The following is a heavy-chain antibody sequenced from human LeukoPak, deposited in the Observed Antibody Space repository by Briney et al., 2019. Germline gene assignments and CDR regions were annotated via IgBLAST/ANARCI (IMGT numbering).Heavy chain of an antibody. CDR1: GGSISSYY. V-gene: IGHV4-4*07. CDR2: IYTSGST. Sequence: SETLSLTCTVSGGSISSYYWSWIRQPAGKGLEWIGRIYTSGSTYYNPSLKSRVTISVDTSKNQFSLKLSSVTAADTAVYYCARQTFGVLYFDSWGQGTLVIVSS. D-gene: IGHD3-10*01. J-gene: IGHJ4*02. CDR3: ARQTFGVLYFDS.